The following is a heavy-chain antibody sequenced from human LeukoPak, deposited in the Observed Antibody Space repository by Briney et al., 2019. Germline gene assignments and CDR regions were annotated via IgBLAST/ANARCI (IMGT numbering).Heavy chain of an antibody. CDR1: GFTFSSYG. D-gene: IGHD3-10*01. CDR2: IWYDGSNK. Sequence: PGRSLRPSCAASGFTFSSYGMHWVRQAPGKGLEWVAVIWYDGSNKYYADSVKGRFTISRDNSKNTLYLQMNSLRAEDTAVYYCARDQFRGVIQTKLDYWGQGTLVTVSS. J-gene: IGHJ4*02. CDR3: ARDQFRGVIQTKLDY. V-gene: IGHV3-33*01.